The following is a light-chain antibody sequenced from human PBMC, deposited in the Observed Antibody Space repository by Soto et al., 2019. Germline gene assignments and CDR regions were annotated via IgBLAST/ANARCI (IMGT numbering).Light chain of an antibody. CDR2: ENN. V-gene: IGLV1-51*02. CDR3: GTWDSSLSAGV. CDR1: SSNIGNNY. Sequence: QSVLTQPPSVSAAPGQKVTISCSGSSSNIGNNYVSWYQQLPGTAPKLLIYENNKRPSGIPDRFSGSKSGTSATLGITGLQTGDEADYYCGTWDSSLSAGVIGGGTKVTVL. J-gene: IGLJ3*02.